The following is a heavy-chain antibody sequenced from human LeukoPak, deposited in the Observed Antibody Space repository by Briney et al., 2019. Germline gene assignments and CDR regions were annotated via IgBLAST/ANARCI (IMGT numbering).Heavy chain of an antibody. CDR1: GYSFTSYW. D-gene: IGHD4-17*01. Sequence: GESLKISCQGSGYSFTSYWIGWVRQMPGKGLEWMGIIYPGDSDTRYSPSFQGQVTISADKSISTAYLQWSSLKASDTAMYYCARRGGAYGPYNWFDPWGQGTLVTVSS. J-gene: IGHJ5*02. CDR3: ARRGGAYGPYNWFDP. V-gene: IGHV5-51*01. CDR2: IYPGDSDT.